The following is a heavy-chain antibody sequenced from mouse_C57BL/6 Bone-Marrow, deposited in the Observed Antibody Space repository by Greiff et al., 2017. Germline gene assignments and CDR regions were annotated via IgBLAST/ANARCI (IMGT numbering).Heavy chain of an antibody. J-gene: IGHJ3*01. D-gene: IGHD2-4*01. V-gene: IGHV5-6*01. CDR2: ISSGGSYT. CDR3: ARGRLRGFAY. CDR1: GFTFSSYG. Sequence: EVQLQQSGGDLVKPGGSLKLSCAASGFTFSSYGMSWVRQTPDKRLEWVATISSGGSYTYYPDSVKGRFTISRDNAKNTLYLQMSSLKSEDTAMYYCARGRLRGFAYWGQGTLVTVSA.